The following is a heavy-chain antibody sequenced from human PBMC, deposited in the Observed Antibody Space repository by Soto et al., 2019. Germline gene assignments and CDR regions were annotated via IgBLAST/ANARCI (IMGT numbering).Heavy chain of an antibody. Sequence: ASVKVSCKASGYTFTSYAMHWVRQAPGQRLEWMGWINAGNGNTKYSQKFQGRVTITRDTSASTAYMELSSLRSEDTAVYYCARNLAGGGSYYDYWSQGTLVTVSS. J-gene: IGHJ4*02. CDR3: ARNLAGGGSYYDY. CDR2: INAGNGNT. V-gene: IGHV1-3*01. CDR1: GYTFTSYA. D-gene: IGHD3-16*01.